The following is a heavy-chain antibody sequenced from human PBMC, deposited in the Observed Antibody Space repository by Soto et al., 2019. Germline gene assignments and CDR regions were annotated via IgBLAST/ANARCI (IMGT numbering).Heavy chain of an antibody. CDR3: ARAKYYYGSGYYYGMDV. V-gene: IGHV3-33*01. Sequence: QVQLVESGGGVVQPGRSLRLSCAASGFTFSSYGMHWVRQAPGKGLEWVAVIWYDGSNKYYADSVKGRFTISRDNSKNTLYLQMNSLRAEDTAVYYCARAKYYYGSGYYYGMDVWGQGTTVTVS. CDR1: GFTFSSYG. D-gene: IGHD3-10*01. CDR2: IWYDGSNK. J-gene: IGHJ6*02.